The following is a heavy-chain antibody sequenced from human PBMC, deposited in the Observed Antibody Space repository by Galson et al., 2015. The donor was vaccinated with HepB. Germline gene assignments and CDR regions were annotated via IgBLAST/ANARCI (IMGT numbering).Heavy chain of an antibody. V-gene: IGHV3-23*01. J-gene: IGHJ4*02. D-gene: IGHD5-18*01. CDR2: ISGSGGST. CDR1: GFTFSSYA. Sequence: SLRLSCAASGFTFSSYAMSWVRQAPGKGLEWVSAISGSGGSTYYADSVKGRFTISRDNSKNTLYLQMNSLRAEDTAVYYCARGPFRDSYGLDYWGQGTLVTVSS. CDR3: ARGPFRDSYGLDY.